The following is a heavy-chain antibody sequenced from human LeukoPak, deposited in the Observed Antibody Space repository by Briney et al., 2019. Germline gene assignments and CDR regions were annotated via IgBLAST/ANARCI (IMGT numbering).Heavy chain of an antibody. V-gene: IGHV4-59*01. Sequence: PSETLSLTCTVSGGSISSYYWSWIRQPPGKGLEWIGYIYYSGSTNYSPSLKSRVTISVDTSKKQASLKLNSVTAADTAVYYCARASVEMGTIIVLDYWGQGTLVTVSS. CDR3: ARASVEMGTIIVLDY. D-gene: IGHD5-24*01. J-gene: IGHJ4*02. CDR1: GGSISSYY. CDR2: IYYSGST.